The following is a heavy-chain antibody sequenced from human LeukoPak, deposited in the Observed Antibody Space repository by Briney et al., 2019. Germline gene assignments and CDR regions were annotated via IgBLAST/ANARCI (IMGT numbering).Heavy chain of an antibody. Sequence: PGGSLRLSCAASGFTFSTYSINWVRQAPGKGLVWVSYISSGSTTIYYADSVKGRFTISRDNAKNSLSLQMNSLRGEDTAVYYCARESTPGGYYYNYGMDVWGQGTTVTVSS. V-gene: IGHV3-48*04. CDR1: GFTFSTYS. CDR3: ARESTPGGYYYNYGMDV. D-gene: IGHD2-2*01. J-gene: IGHJ6*02. CDR2: ISSGSTTI.